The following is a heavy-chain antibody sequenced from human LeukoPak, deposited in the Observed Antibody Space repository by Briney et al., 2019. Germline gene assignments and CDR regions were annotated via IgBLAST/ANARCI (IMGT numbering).Heavy chain of an antibody. V-gene: IGHV3-9*01. CDR1: GFTFDDYA. D-gene: IGHD3-3*01. J-gene: IGHJ4*02. CDR2: ISWNSSNI. CDR3: AREPFWSGYYSNLHFDY. Sequence: GRSLRLSCAASGFTFDDYAMHWVRQAPGKGLEWVSGISWNSSNIDYADSVKGRFTISRDNAKNSLYVQMNSLRAEDTAVYYCAREPFWSGYYSNLHFDYWGQGTLVTVSS.